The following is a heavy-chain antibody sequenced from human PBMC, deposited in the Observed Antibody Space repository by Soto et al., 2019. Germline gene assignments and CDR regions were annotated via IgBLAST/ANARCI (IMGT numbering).Heavy chain of an antibody. CDR2: IKSKTEGGTT. CDR1: GFTFSNAW. CDR3: TTDSFRVVDDDV. D-gene: IGHD2-15*01. J-gene: IGHJ6*01. V-gene: IGHV3-15*01. Sequence: GGSLRLSCAASGFTFSNAWMSCVRQAPGKGLEWVGRIKSKTEGGTTDYAAPGKGRFTISRDDSKNTLYLQMNSLKPADPGVYYCTTDSFRVVDDDVGGKGTTVPVS.